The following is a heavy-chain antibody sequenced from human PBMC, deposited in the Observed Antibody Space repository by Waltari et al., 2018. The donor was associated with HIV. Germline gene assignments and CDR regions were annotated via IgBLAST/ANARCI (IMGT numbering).Heavy chain of an antibody. Sequence: QVQLQQWGAGLLKPSETLSLTCAVYGGSFSGYYWSWIRQPPGKGLEWIGEINHSGSTNYNPSLKSRVTISVDTSKNQFSLKLSSVTAADTAVYYCASLNCSSTSCYADVWGQGTTVTVSS. V-gene: IGHV4-34*01. CDR3: ASLNCSSTSCYADV. D-gene: IGHD2-2*01. CDR2: INHSGST. CDR1: GGSFSGYY. J-gene: IGHJ6*02.